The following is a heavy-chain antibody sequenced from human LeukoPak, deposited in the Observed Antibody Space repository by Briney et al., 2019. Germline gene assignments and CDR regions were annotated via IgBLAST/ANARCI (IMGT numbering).Heavy chain of an antibody. CDR3: AKSSSSWYNPNGNWFDP. J-gene: IGHJ5*02. CDR2: IYYSGST. V-gene: IGHV4-59*01. Sequence: PSETLSLTCTVSGGSISSYYWNWIRQPPGKGLEWIGYIYYSGSTNYNPSLKSRVTISVDTSKNQFSLKLSSVTAADTAVCYCAKSSSSWYNPNGNWFDPWGQGTLVTVSS. D-gene: IGHD6-13*01. CDR1: GGSISSYY.